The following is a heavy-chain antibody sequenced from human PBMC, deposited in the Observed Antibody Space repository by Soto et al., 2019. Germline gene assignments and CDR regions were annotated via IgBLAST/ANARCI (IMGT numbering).Heavy chain of an antibody. CDR2: TYYRSKWYN. CDR1: GDSVSSNSAA. D-gene: IGHD6-19*01. V-gene: IGHV6-1*01. J-gene: IGHJ4*02. CDR3: ARDQTLAYSSGWYYFDY. Sequence: KQSPTLSLTCAISGDSVSSNSAAWNWIRQSPSRGLEWLGRTYYRSKWYNDYAVSVKSRITINPDTSKNQFSLQLNSVTPEDTAVYYCARDQTLAYSSGWYYFDYWGQGTLVTVSS.